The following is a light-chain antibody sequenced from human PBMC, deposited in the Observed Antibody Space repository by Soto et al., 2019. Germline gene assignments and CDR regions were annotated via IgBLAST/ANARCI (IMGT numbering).Light chain of an antibody. CDR3: QKCDYLPI. CDR1: HDITSY. J-gene: IGKJ3*01. Sequence: DIQMTQSPSSLSASVGDRVTITCQASHDITSYFNWYQHKPGKAPKLLIYDASILEAGVPSRFSGSVSATDFTFPISSLQPEDVATYYCQKCDYLPIFGPGTTVDLK. CDR2: DAS. V-gene: IGKV1-33*01.